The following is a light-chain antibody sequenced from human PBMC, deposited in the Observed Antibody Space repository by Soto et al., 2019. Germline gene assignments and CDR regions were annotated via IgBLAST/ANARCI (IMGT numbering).Light chain of an antibody. Sequence: EIVMTQSPDTLSVSPGERATLSCRASQSVSSNLAWYQQKPGQAPRLLIYGASTRATGFPARFSGSGSGTEFTLTISSLQSEDFAVYYCHHYNSWPYYFGQGTKVEIK. V-gene: IGKV3-15*01. CDR3: HHYNSWPYY. CDR1: QSVSSN. CDR2: GAS. J-gene: IGKJ2*01.